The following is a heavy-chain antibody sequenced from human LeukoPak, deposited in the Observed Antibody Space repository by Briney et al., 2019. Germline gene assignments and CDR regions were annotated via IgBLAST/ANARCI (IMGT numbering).Heavy chain of an antibody. J-gene: IGHJ4*02. CDR2: ISSSSSYT. D-gene: IGHD3/OR15-3a*01. CDR1: GFTFSDYY. V-gene: IGHV3-11*05. CDR3: ARDDFLAGYYRGYFDY. Sequence: GGSLRLSCAASGFTFSDYYMSWIRQAPGKGLEWVSYISSSSSYTNYADPVKGRFTISRDNAKNSLYLQMNSLRAEDTAVYYCARDDFLAGYYRGYFDYWGQGTLVTVSS.